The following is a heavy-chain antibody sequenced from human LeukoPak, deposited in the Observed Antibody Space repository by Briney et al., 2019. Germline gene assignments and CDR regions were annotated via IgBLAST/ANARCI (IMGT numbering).Heavy chain of an antibody. CDR2: ISSNGGIT. J-gene: IGHJ4*02. Sequence: GGSLRLSCAASGFTFRNYAMPWVRQAPGKGLEYVSAISSNGGITYYANSVKGRFTISRDNSKNTLYLQMNSLRAEDTAVYYCARRAGGYSHPYDYWGQGTLVTVSS. CDR3: ARRAGGYSHPYDY. V-gene: IGHV3-64*01. D-gene: IGHD4-23*01. CDR1: GFTFRNYA.